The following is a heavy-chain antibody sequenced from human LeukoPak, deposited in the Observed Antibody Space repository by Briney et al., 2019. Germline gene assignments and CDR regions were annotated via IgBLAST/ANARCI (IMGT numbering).Heavy chain of an antibody. J-gene: IGHJ4*02. CDR1: GLIFSNYA. Sequence: GGSLTLSRAASGLIFSNYAMSWVRQAPGKGLEWVSGITSGFTPHYADSVKGRFTISRDNSKNTFHLQMNSLRAEDTAVYYCAKDYSDLRVADVFFHYWGQGTLVTVSS. CDR3: AKDYSDLRVADVFFHY. CDR2: ITSGFTP. V-gene: IGHV3-23*01. D-gene: IGHD2-15*01.